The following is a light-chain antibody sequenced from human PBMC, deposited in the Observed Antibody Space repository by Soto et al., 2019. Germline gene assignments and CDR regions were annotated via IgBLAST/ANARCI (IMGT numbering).Light chain of an antibody. CDR1: SSNMGNNY. J-gene: IGLJ2*01. Sequence: QSVLTQPPSVSAAPGQKVTISCSGSSSNMGNNYVFWYQQLPGTAPKLLIYDNDKRPSRIPDRFSGSKSGTSATLGITGLQTGDEADYYCATWDRSLSVGVFGGGTQLTVL. CDR2: DND. V-gene: IGLV1-51*01. CDR3: ATWDRSLSVGV.